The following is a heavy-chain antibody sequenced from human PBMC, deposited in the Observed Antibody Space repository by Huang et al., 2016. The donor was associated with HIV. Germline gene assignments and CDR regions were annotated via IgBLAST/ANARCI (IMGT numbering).Heavy chain of an antibody. CDR2: FDPESGET. CDR3: ATGFDVFFDF. V-gene: IGHV1-24*01. Sequence: QVQLVQSRAEVKKPGASVKVSCKVSEYTLTELSIHWVRQPPGKGLEWMGGFDPESGETIDAQKCQGRVTMTEETSTETAFMELSGLRPEDTAVYYCATGFDVFFDFWGQGTLVTVSS. J-gene: IGHJ4*02. D-gene: IGHD3-9*01. CDR1: EYTLTELS.